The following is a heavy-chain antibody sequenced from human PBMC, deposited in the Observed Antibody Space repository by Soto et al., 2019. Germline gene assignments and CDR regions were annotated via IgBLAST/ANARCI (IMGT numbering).Heavy chain of an antibody. V-gene: IGHV4-39*01. J-gene: IGHJ3*02. CDR1: GGSISSSSYY. Sequence: SETLSLTCTVSGGSISSSSYYWGWIRQPPGKGLEWIGSIYYSGSTYYNPSLKSRVTISADTSKNQFSLKLSSVTAADTAVYYCARSRLDAFDIWGQGTMVTVSS. CDR3: ARSRLDAFDI. CDR2: IYYSGST. D-gene: IGHD2-21*02.